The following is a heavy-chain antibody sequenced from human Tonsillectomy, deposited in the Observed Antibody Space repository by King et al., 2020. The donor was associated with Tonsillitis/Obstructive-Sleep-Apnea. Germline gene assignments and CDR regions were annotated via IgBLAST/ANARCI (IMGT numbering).Heavy chain of an antibody. Sequence: QLQESGPGLVKPSGTLSLTCAVSGDSISNGYCWSWVRQPPGKELEWIGEIHHRGNTNYNPSLKSRVTMSMDKSNNQFSLKLTSVTAADTAVYYCLRNGGWYLEYWGQGTLVTVSS. V-gene: IGHV4-4*02. D-gene: IGHD3-16*01. J-gene: IGHJ4*02. CDR2: IHHRGNT. CDR1: GDSISNGYC. CDR3: LRNGGWYLEY.